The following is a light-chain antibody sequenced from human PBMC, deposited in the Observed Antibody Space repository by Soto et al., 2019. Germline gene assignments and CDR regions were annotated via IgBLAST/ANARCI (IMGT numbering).Light chain of an antibody. CDR2: KAS. CDR3: QHYNSYPEA. V-gene: IGKV1-5*03. J-gene: IGKJ1*01. CDR1: QSISSW. Sequence: IQMTQSPSSLSASVGDRVTITCRASQSISSWLAWYQQKPGKAPKLLIYKASTLKSGVPSRFSGSGSGTEFTLTISSLQPDDFATYYCQHYNSYPEAFGQGTKVDI.